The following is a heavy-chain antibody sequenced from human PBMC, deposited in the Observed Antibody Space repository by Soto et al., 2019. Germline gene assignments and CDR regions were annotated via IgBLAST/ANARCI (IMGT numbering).Heavy chain of an antibody. D-gene: IGHD3-22*01. CDR3: ARVGYYDSSGYYLGNWFDP. J-gene: IGHJ5*02. CDR1: GYTFTSYG. Sequence: GASVNVSCKASGYTFTSYGISWVRQAPGQGLEWMGWISAYNGNTNYAQKLQGRVTMTTDTSTSTAYMELRSLRSDDTAVYYCARVGYYDSSGYYLGNWFDPWGQGTLVTVSS. V-gene: IGHV1-18*04. CDR2: ISAYNGNT.